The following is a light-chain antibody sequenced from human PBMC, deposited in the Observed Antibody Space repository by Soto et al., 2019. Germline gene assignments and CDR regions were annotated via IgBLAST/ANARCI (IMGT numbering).Light chain of an antibody. V-gene: IGLV2-14*01. CDR1: SSDVGGYNY. J-gene: IGLJ3*02. Sequence: QSVLTQPASVSGSPGQSITISCSGTSSDVGGYNYVSWYQQHPGKAPKLMIYEVSNRPSGVSSRFSGSKSGNTASLTISGLQAEDEADYYCSSYTSSSNWVFGGGTKVTVL. CDR3: SSYTSSSNWV. CDR2: EVS.